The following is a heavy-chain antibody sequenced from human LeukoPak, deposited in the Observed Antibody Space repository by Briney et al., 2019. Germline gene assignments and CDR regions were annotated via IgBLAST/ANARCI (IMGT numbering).Heavy chain of an antibody. J-gene: IGHJ5*02. V-gene: IGHV4-59*01. CDR1: GGSISSYY. Sequence: SETLSLTCTVSGGSISSYYWSWLRQPPGKGLEWIGYIYYSGSTNYNPSLKSRVTISVDTSKNQFSLKLSSVTAADTAVYYCARGGYYGSGNDFRFDPWGQGTLVTVSS. D-gene: IGHD3-10*01. CDR2: IYYSGST. CDR3: ARGGYYGSGNDFRFDP.